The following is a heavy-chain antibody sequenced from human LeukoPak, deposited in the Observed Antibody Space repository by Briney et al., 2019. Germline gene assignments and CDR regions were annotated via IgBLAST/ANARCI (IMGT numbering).Heavy chain of an antibody. Sequence: PGGSLRLSCAASGLTVSSIYMSWVRQAPGKGLEWVSVIYSGGSTYYADFVEGKFTISRDNSKSALYLQMNSLRAEDTAVYYCARDLVYYGGSGYSTPYFQHWGQAPWSPSPQ. CDR2: IYSGGST. D-gene: IGHD3-22*01. CDR3: ARDLVYYGGSGYSTPYFQH. J-gene: IGHJ1*01. CDR1: GLTVSSIY. V-gene: IGHV3-66*01.